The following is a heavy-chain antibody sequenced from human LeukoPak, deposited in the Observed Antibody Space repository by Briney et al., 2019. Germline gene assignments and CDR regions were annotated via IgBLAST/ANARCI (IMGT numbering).Heavy chain of an antibody. Sequence: ASVKVSCKASGYTFTGYYMHWVRQAPGHGLEWMGWINPISGGTQYAQKFQGRGTITRDTSISTAYMELSRLRADDTAVYYCARDPSGYDPYYYYYGMDVWGQGTTVTVSS. D-gene: IGHD5-12*01. CDR1: GYTFTGYY. CDR2: INPISGGT. CDR3: ARDPSGYDPYYYYYGMDV. V-gene: IGHV1-2*02. J-gene: IGHJ6*02.